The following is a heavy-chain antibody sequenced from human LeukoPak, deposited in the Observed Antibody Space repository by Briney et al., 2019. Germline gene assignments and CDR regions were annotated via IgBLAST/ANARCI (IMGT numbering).Heavy chain of an antibody. D-gene: IGHD2-15*01. J-gene: IGHJ4*02. CDR1: GFTFDDYT. CDR2: ISWNSGSI. CDR3: ARDWAVVENYFDY. V-gene: IGHV3-9*01. Sequence: GGSLRLSCAASGFTFDDYTMHWVRQAPGKGLEWVSGISWNSGSIGYADSVKGRFTISRDNSKNTLYLQMNSLRAEDTAVYYCARDWAVVENYFDYWGQGTLVTVSS.